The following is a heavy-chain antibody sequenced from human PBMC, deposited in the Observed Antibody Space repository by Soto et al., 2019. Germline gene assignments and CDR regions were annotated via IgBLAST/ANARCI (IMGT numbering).Heavy chain of an antibody. D-gene: IGHD3-9*01. V-gene: IGHV3-30-3*01. CDR2: ISYDGSNK. J-gene: IGHJ4*02. CDR3: ARNKYYDILTGPDC. CDR1: GFTFSSYA. Sequence: LRLSCAASGFTFSSYAMHWVRQAPGKGLEWVAVISYDGSNKYYADSVKGRFTISRDNSKNTLYLQMNSLRAEDTAVYYCARNKYYDILTGPDCWGQGTLVTVSS.